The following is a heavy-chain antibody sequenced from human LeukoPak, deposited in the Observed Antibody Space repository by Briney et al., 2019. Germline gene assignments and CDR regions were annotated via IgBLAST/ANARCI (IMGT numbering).Heavy chain of an antibody. D-gene: IGHD4-11*01. V-gene: IGHV3-21*03. J-gene: IGHJ4*02. Sequence: GGSLRLSCVVSGFVFTDYRMNCVRQAPGKGLEWVSSISSSGNHIDYADSVKGRFTISRDKAKNSLYLQMDSLRAEDTAVYYCTRAWADYLFDHWGQGTLVTVSS. CDR3: TRAWADYLFDH. CDR2: ISSSGNHI. CDR1: GFVFTDYR.